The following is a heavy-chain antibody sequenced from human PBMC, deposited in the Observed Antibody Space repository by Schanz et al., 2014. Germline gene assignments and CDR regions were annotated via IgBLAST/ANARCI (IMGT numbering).Heavy chain of an antibody. V-gene: IGHV3-23*01. J-gene: IGHJ3*02. CDR1: GFTFGDYA. CDR3: AKGRFGELSAFDI. CDR2: INTGVNT. Sequence: EVQLLESGGGLVQPGGSLRLSCAASGFTFGDYAMTWVRQAPGKGLEWVSAINTGVNTYYADSVRGRFTMSIDNSKNTLDLQMNSLRAEDAAVYYCAKGRFGELSAFDIWGQGTMVTVSS. D-gene: IGHD3-10*01.